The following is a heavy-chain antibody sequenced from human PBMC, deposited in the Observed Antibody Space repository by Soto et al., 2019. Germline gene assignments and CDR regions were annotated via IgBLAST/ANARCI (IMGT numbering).Heavy chain of an antibody. Sequence: ASVKVSCKASGYTFTSYGISWVRQAPGQGLEWMGWISAYNGNTNYAQKLQGRVTMTTDTSTSTAYMELRSLRSDDTAVYYCARDGPDMGGHYYYGMDVWGQGTTVTVSS. CDR2: ISAYNGNT. V-gene: IGHV1-18*04. CDR3: ARDGPDMGGHYYYGMDV. J-gene: IGHJ6*02. D-gene: IGHD2-15*01. CDR1: GYTFTSYG.